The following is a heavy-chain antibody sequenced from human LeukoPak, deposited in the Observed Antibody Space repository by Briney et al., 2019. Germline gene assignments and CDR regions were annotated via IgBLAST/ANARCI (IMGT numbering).Heavy chain of an antibody. D-gene: IGHD2-15*01. Sequence: GGSLRLSCAASGFTFRDYAMSWVRQAPGKGLEWVSAISGNGGSTYYADSVKGRFTISRDNSKNTLHLQLNSLRDEDTAMYYCAMRPADCSSSSCPTINRYYYGMGVWGQGTTVIVSS. CDR1: GFTFRDYA. CDR2: ISGNGGST. CDR3: AMRPADCSSSSCPTINRYYYGMGV. J-gene: IGHJ6*02. V-gene: IGHV3-23*01.